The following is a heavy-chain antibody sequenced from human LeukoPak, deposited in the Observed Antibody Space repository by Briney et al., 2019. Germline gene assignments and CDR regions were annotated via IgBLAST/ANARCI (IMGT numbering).Heavy chain of an antibody. D-gene: IGHD4-23*01. Sequence: SETLSLTCTVSGGSISSYYWSWIRQPPGKGLEWIGYIYYSGSTNYNPSLKSRVTISVDTSKNQFSLKLSSVTAADTAEYYCATSGYGGNDYWGQGTLVTVSS. CDR3: ATSGYGGNDY. J-gene: IGHJ4*02. V-gene: IGHV4-59*01. CDR1: GGSISSYY. CDR2: IYYSGST.